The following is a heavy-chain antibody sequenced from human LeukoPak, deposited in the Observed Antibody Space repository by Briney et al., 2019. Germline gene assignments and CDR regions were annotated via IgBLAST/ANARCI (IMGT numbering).Heavy chain of an antibody. CDR3: ARDHGYCSSTSCLYLDY. V-gene: IGHV1-46*01. J-gene: IGHJ4*02. CDR1: GYTFTSYY. CDR2: INPSGGST. Sequence: ASVKVSCKASGYTFTSYYMHWVRQAPGQGLEWMGIINPSGGSTSYAQKFQGRVTMTRDTSTSTVYMELSSLRSEDTAVYYCARDHGYCSSTSCLYLDYWGQGTLVSVSS. D-gene: IGHD2-2*03.